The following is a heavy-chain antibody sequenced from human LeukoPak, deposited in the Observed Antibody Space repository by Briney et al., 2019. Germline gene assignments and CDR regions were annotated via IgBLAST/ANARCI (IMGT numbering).Heavy chain of an antibody. V-gene: IGHV3-30*02. Sequence: GGSLRLSCAASGFIFSNYGMHWVRQAPGKGLEWVTFIRHDGSNKYYADSVKGRFTISRDNSKNTLYLQMNSLRSEDTAVYYCARVGCSGGSCYSGGGVYYYGMDVWGQGTTVTVSS. D-gene: IGHD2-15*01. CDR2: IRHDGSNK. J-gene: IGHJ6*02. CDR3: ARVGCSGGSCYSGGGVYYYGMDV. CDR1: GFIFSNYG.